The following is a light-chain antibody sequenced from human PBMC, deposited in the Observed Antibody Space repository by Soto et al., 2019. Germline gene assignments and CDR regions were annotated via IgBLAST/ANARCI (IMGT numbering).Light chain of an antibody. CDR3: QQYDHSPRT. V-gene: IGKV3-20*01. CDR1: QSLKRTF. CDR2: GVS. Sequence: IILTQSPGTLSLSPGERATLSCRASQSLKRTFLAWYQHKPGQSPRLLISGVSSRAAGVPDRFSGSGSGTDFTLTISRLEPQDSAVYFCQQYDHSPRTFGQGTKVAI. J-gene: IGKJ1*01.